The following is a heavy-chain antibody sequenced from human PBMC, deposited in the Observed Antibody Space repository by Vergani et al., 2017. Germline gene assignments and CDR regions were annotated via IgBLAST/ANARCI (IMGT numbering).Heavy chain of an antibody. Sequence: VQLVESGGGVVQPGRSLRLSCSASGFSFNSYWMHWVRQVPGKGLLWVSRIKSDGSITAYADSVKGRFTISRDNAQNTLYLQMNSPRVEDTGVYYCARARCIEACYMSNWLDSWGQGTLVTVSS. V-gene: IGHV3-74*03. CDR2: IKSDGSIT. CDR1: GFSFNSYW. J-gene: IGHJ5*01. D-gene: IGHD3-16*02. CDR3: ARARCIEACYMSNWLDS.